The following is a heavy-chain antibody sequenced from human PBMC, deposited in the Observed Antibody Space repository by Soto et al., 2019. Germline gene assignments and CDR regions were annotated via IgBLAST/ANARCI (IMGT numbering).Heavy chain of an antibody. CDR1: GFTFSSYG. CDR2: ISYDGSNK. J-gene: IGHJ5*02. V-gene: IGHV3-30*03. CDR3: ASLAIAARDFGLPQNWFDP. Sequence: GGSLRLSCAASGFTFSSYGMHWVRQAPGKGLEWVAVISYDGSNKYYADSVKGRFTISRDNSKNTLYLQMNSLRAEDTAVYYCASLAIAARDFGLPQNWFDPWGQGTLVTVSS. D-gene: IGHD6-6*01.